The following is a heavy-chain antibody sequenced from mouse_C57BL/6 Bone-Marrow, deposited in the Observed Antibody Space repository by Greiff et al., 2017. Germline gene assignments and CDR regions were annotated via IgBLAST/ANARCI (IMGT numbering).Heavy chain of an antibody. J-gene: IGHJ4*01. V-gene: IGHV3-6*01. D-gene: IGHD2-3*01. CDR3: ARDGYYVRAMDY. CDR2: ISYDGSN. CDR1: GYSITSGYY. Sequence: EVKLQQSGPGLVKPSQSLSLTCSVTGYSITSGYYWNWIRQFPGNKLEWMGYISYDGSNNYNPSLKNRISITRDTSKNQFFLMLMSVTTEDTATYYCARDGYYVRAMDYWGQGTSVTVSS.